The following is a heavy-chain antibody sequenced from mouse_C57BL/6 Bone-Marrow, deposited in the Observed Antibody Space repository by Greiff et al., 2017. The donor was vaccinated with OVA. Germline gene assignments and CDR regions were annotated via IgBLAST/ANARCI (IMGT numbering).Heavy chain of an antibody. CDR3: ARECLGAMDY. V-gene: IGHV5-16*01. J-gene: IGHJ4*01. Sequence: DVMLVESEGGLVQPGSSMKLSCTASGFTFSDYYMAWVRQVPEKGLEWVANINYDGSSTYYLDSLKSRFIISRDNAKNILYLQVSSLKSEDTATYYCARECLGAMDYWGQGTSVTVSS. CDR1: GFTFSDYY. CDR2: INYDGSST.